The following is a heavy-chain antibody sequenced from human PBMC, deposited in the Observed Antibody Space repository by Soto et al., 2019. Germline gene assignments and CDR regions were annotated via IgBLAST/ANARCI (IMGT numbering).Heavy chain of an antibody. CDR2: ISSSSSYI. D-gene: IGHD6-13*01. CDR3: ARDLWQQLVRGPVAGIMGYFDY. CDR1: GFTFSSYS. V-gene: IGHV3-21*01. J-gene: IGHJ4*02. Sequence: GGSLRLSCAASGFTFSSYSMNWVRQAPGKGLEWVSSISSSSSYIYYADSVKGRFTISRDNAKNSLYLQMNSLRAEDTAVYYCARDLWQQLVRGPVAGIMGYFDYWGQGTLVTVSS.